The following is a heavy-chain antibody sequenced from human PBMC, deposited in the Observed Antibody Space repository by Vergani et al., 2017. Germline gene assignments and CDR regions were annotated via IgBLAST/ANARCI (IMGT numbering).Heavy chain of an antibody. J-gene: IGHJ4*02. V-gene: IGHV4-30-4*01. CDR3: AREMRATANAGGFDY. CDR2: IYYSGST. CDR1: GGSISSGDYY. D-gene: IGHD4-11*01. Sequence: QVQLQESGPGLVKPSQTLSLTCTVSGGSISSGDYYWSWIRQPPGKGLEWIGYIYYSGSTYYNPSLKSRVTISVDTSKNQFSLKLSSVTAADTAVYYCAREMRATANAGGFDYWGQGTLVTVSS.